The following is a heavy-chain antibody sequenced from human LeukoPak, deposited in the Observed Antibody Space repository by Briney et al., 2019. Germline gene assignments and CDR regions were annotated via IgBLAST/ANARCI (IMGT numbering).Heavy chain of an antibody. J-gene: IGHJ4*02. CDR2: INHSGST. D-gene: IGHD1-26*01. Sequence: SETLSLTCAVYGGSFSGYYWSWIRQPPGKGLEWIGEINHSGSTNYSPSLKSRVTISVDTSKNQFSLKLSSVTAADTAVYYCARGSVVGATHPANFDYWGQGTLVTVSS. V-gene: IGHV4-34*01. CDR3: ARGSVVGATHPANFDY. CDR1: GGSFSGYY.